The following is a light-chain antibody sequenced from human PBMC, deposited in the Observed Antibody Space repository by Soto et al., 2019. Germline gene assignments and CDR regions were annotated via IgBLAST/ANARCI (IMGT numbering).Light chain of an antibody. Sequence: DIQMTQSPSSLSASVVDRVTITFRASQSISSYLNWYQQKPGKAPKLLIYGASSLQSGVPSRFSGSGSGTYSTLTISSLQPEDFATYYCLQANTFPITFGQGTRLEIK. CDR3: LQANTFPIT. V-gene: IGKV1-39*01. J-gene: IGKJ5*01. CDR2: GAS. CDR1: QSISSY.